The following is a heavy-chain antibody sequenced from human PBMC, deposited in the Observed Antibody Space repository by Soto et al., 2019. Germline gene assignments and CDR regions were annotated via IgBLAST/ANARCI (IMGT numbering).Heavy chain of an antibody. CDR3: VRGLRWRNLAH. CDR2: INPGSGKT. Sequence: VQLVQSGAEVKKPGASVKVSCKASGYSFISFFIHWVRQAPGQGLEWMGWINPGSGKTDFAQKFQGRVIMTRDTAVTTVNMELSSLRSDDTAVYYCVRGLRWRNLAHWAQGTPV. CDR1: GYSFISFF. D-gene: IGHD2-15*01. V-gene: IGHV1-2*02. J-gene: IGHJ4*02.